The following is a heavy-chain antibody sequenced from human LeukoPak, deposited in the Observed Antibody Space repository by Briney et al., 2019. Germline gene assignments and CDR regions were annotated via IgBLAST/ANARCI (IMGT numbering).Heavy chain of an antibody. Sequence: GSLRLSCAASGFTFSSYAMSWVRQAPGTGLEWIGYIYVTGTRYNPYLQSRVTISVDRSRNQFFLKMTSVTAADTAVYYCARHIGGGIEDMDVWGRGTKVTVSS. J-gene: IGHJ6*03. D-gene: IGHD3-16*02. V-gene: IGHV4-59*08. CDR3: ARHIGGGIEDMDV. CDR2: IYVTGT. CDR1: GFTFSSYA.